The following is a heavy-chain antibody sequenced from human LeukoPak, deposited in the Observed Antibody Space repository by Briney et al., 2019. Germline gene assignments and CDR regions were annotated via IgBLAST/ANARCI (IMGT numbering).Heavy chain of an antibody. Sequence: VGSLRLSSAASGVTVSNNYMSWVRHAPGKGLEWVSLIYNGGSTYYADSVKGRFTISRENSKNTLYLQMNSLRAEDTAVYYCASAYTYGKVDYWGQGTLVTVSS. D-gene: IGHD5-18*01. J-gene: IGHJ4*02. CDR1: GVTVSNNY. V-gene: IGHV3-66*01. CDR2: IYNGGST. CDR3: ASAYTYGKVDY.